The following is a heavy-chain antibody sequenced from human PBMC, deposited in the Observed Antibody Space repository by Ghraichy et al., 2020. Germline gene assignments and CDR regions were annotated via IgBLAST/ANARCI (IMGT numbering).Heavy chain of an antibody. J-gene: IGHJ4*02. V-gene: IGHV3-30*18. CDR1: GFTFSSYG. D-gene: IGHD6-6*01. Sequence: GGSLRLSCAASGFTFSSYGMHWVRQAPGKGLEWVAVISYDGSNKYYADSVKGRFTISRDNSKNTLYLQMNSLRAEDTAVYYCAKGGAARDFDYWSQGTLVTGSS. CDR3: AKGGAARDFDY. CDR2: ISYDGSNK.